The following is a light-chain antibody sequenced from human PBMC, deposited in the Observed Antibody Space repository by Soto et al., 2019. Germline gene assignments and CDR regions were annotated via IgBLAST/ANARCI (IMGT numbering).Light chain of an antibody. J-gene: IGKJ2*01. CDR3: QQYGSSPYT. CDR1: QSVSGSY. V-gene: IGKV3-20*01. Sequence: EIVLTQSPGTLSLSPGERATLSCRASQSVSGSYLAWYKQKPGQAPRLLIFGASSRAAGIPDSFSGSGSGTDFTLTISRLEPEDFAVYYCQQYGSSPYTFGQGTKLEIK. CDR2: GAS.